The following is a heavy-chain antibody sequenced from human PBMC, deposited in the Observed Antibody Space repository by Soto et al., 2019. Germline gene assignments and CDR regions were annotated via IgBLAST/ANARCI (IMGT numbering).Heavy chain of an antibody. D-gene: IGHD2-15*01. Sequence: VGSLRLSCEASGFTFSGFDMHWVGQPTGKGLEWVSTIGTAGDTYYAVSVKGRFTISRDNAKNSLSLQMNSLRAGDTAVYFCARGQEVGAHFFDSWGQGTQVTVPQ. CDR2: IGTAGDT. J-gene: IGHJ4*02. CDR3: ARGQEVGAHFFDS. V-gene: IGHV3-13*01. CDR1: GFTFSGFD.